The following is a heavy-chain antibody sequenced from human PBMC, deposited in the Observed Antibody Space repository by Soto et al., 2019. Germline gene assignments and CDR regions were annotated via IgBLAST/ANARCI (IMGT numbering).Heavy chain of an antibody. V-gene: IGHV3-21*01. D-gene: IGHD1-26*01. CDR2: ITGSGTYI. J-gene: IGHJ4*02. CDR1: GFTFSSYS. Sequence: EVQLVESGGGLVKPGGSLRLSCAASGFTFSSYSMNWVRQAPGKGLEWVSSITGSGTYIYYADSVKGRFTISRDIAKNSLFLQMNSLGAEDTAVYYCARGGWEGVGATSLPDYWGQGTLVTVSS. CDR3: ARGGWEGVGATSLPDY.